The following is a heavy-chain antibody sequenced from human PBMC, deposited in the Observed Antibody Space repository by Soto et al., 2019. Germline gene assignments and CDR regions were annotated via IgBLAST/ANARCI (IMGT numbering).Heavy chain of an antibody. V-gene: IGHV4-39*01. J-gene: IGHJ4*02. CDR3: ARLFSRVAARLDY. Sequence: SETLSLTCTVSGGSISSSSYYWGWIRQPPGKGLEWIGSIYYSGSTYYNPSLKSRVTISVDTSKNQFSLKLSSVTAADTAVYYCARLFSRVAARLDYWGQGTLVTVSS. D-gene: IGHD6-19*01. CDR1: GGSISSSSYY. CDR2: IYYSGST.